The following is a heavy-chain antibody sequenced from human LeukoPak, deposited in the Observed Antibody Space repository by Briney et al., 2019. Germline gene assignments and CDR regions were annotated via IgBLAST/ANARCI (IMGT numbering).Heavy chain of an antibody. J-gene: IGHJ4*02. CDR1: GFTFSSYA. V-gene: IGHV3-23*01. CDR3: AKDPPEIY. CDR2: INDGGDYT. Sequence: GGSLRLSCAASGFTFSSYAMNWVRQAPGKGLEWVSAINDGGDYTYYADSVKGRFTISRDNSKNTLYLQVNSLRAEDTAVYYCAKDPPEIYWGQGTLVTVSS.